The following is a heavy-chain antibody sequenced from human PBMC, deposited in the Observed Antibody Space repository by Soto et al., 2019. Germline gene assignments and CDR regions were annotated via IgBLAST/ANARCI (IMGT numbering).Heavy chain of an antibody. CDR3: TPPRPGSHGYGY. CDR2: IKSKADGATT. V-gene: IGHV3-15*01. Sequence: PGGSLRLSCAASGITLSNAWMTWVRQAPGKGLEWVGRIKSKADGATTEYGSPVKDRFIISRDDSENTLDLQMNSLKTEDTAVYYCTPPRPGSHGYGYWGQGTLVTVSP. CDR1: GITLSNAW. J-gene: IGHJ4*02. D-gene: IGHD3-16*01.